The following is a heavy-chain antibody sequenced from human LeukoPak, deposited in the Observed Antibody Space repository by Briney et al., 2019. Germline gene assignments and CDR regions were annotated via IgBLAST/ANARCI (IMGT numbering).Heavy chain of an antibody. CDR3: AKPQVTANWYYFHY. CDR2: ISSDGSNK. J-gene: IGHJ4*02. CDR1: GFTLSTYG. Sequence: PGGSLRLPCAASGFTLSTYGMHWVRQAPGKGLEWVAVISSDGSNKFYADSVKGRFTISRDGSKNTLYLQMNSLRPDDTAVYFRAKPQVTANWYYFHYWGQGTLVTVSS. V-gene: IGHV3-30*18. D-gene: IGHD2-21*02.